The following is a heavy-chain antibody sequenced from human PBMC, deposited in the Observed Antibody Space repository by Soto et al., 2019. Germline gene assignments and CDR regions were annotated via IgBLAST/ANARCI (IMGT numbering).Heavy chain of an antibody. CDR1: GYSFTSHG. J-gene: IGHJ4*02. CDR2: ISGYNGNT. Sequence: QVQLVQYGAEVKKPGASVKVSCKASGYSFTSHGITWMRQDPGQGLEWMGWISGYNGNTKYAQNLQDIVTMTTDTSTSTAYMEWSSLRSDDTAVYYCARDLYGSGTYALYWGQGTLVTVSS. CDR3: ARDLYGSGTYALY. D-gene: IGHD3-10*01. V-gene: IGHV1-18*04.